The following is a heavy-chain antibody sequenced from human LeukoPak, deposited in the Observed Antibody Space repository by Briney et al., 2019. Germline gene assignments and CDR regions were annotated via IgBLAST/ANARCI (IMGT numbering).Heavy chain of an antibody. CDR3: ARDLITIFGVVIEGYYMDV. J-gene: IGHJ6*03. V-gene: IGHV1-2*02. Sequence: ASVKVSCKASGYTFTGYYMHWVRQAPGQGLERMGWINPNSGGPAYAKQFQSRVTMTRDTSISTAYMELSRLKSNYTAVDYWARDLITIFGVVIEGYYMDVWGKGTTVTVSS. D-gene: IGHD3-3*01. CDR2: INPNSGGP. CDR1: GYTFTGYY.